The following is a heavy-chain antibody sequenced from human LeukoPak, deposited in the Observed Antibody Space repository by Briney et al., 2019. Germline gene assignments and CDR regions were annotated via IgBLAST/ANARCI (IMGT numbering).Heavy chain of an antibody. CDR1: GFPFETNA. J-gene: IGHJ4*02. CDR2: IGNTET. CDR3: AKDRTQFNRVFDCFDS. D-gene: IGHD2-21*01. V-gene: IGHV3-23*01. Sequence: GGSLRLSCATSGFPFETNAMSWVRQAPGKGLEWVATIGNTETFYADSVTGRFTISRDNSKNTVNLQMNRLRVEDTAIYYCAKDRTQFNRVFDCFDSWGQGTLVTVSS.